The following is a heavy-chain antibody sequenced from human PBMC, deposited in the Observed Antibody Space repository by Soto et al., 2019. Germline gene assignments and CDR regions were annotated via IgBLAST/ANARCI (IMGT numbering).Heavy chain of an antibody. CDR1: GYSFNNYW. Sequence: GEFLKISCKGSGYSFNNYWIGWVRQMPGKGLEWMGIIFPGDSTTKYSPSFQGQVTLSADKSTSTASLQWSSLRASDTAVFYCARVVIGYCSSTSCPGDYWGQGTLVTVSS. CDR3: ARVVIGYCSSTSCPGDY. D-gene: IGHD2-2*01. V-gene: IGHV5-51*01. J-gene: IGHJ4*02. CDR2: IFPGDSTT.